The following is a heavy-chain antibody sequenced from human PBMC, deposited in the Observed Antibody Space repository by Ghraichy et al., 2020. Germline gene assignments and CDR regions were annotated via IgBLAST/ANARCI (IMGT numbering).Heavy chain of an antibody. D-gene: IGHD3-10*01. CDR3: ARGTGSWFGEPTRAFDI. CDR1: GGSFSGYY. Sequence: SETLSLTCAVYGGSFSGYYWSWIRQPPGKGLEWIGEINHSGSTNYNPSLKSRVTISVDTSKNQFSLKLSSVTAADTAVYYCARGTGSWFGEPTRAFDIWGQGTMVTVSS. J-gene: IGHJ3*02. CDR2: INHSGST. V-gene: IGHV4-34*01.